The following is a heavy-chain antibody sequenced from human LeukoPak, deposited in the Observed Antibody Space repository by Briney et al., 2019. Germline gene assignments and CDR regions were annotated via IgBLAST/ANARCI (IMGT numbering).Heavy chain of an antibody. Sequence: GGSLRLSCAASGFTFRSYNMNWVRQAPGKRPEWVSSISSSSSYIYYADSVKGRLTISRDNAKNSLYLQMNNLTAADTAIYYCARAGYYGDDAFDLWGQGTRVTVSS. D-gene: IGHD2/OR15-2a*01. CDR3: ARAGYYGDDAFDL. CDR2: ISSSSSYI. V-gene: IGHV3-21*01. J-gene: IGHJ3*01. CDR1: GFTFRSYN.